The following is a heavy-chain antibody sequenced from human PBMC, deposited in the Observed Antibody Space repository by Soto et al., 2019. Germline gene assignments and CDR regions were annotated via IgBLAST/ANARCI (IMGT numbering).Heavy chain of an antibody. CDR3: ARRPVTYYFDY. V-gene: IGHV3-30-3*01. D-gene: IGHD4-17*01. Sequence: PGGALRLSCAASSFTFSVYAMYWVRQAPGKGLEWVAVISYDASNTYYADSVKGRFTISRDNSKNTLYLQMDSLRAEDTAVYFCARRPVTYYFDYWGQGTLVTVSS. J-gene: IGHJ4*02. CDR2: ISYDASNT. CDR1: SFTFSVYA.